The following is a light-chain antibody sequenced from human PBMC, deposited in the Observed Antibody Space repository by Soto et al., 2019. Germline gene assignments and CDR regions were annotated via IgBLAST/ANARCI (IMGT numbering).Light chain of an antibody. J-gene: IGKJ2*01. V-gene: IGKV3-15*01. CDR2: GPS. CDR1: QSVAYN. Sequence: EILMTQSPVTLSVSPGESATLSCRASQSVAYNLAWYQQKPGQAPRLLIYGPSTRATDIPARFSGSGFGTEFMLTINSLQSEDFAVYYCQQYNDWPPYTFGQGTKLHIK. CDR3: QQYNDWPPYT.